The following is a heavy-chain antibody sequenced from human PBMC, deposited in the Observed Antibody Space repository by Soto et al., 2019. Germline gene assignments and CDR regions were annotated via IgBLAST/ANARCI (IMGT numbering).Heavy chain of an antibody. D-gene: IGHD3-10*01. CDR2: IYYSGST. CDR1: GGSVTSYY. J-gene: IGHJ6*02. V-gene: IGHV4-59*02. Sequence: SETLSLTCTVSGGSVTSYYWSCIRQPPGKTLEWIGTIYYSGSTNYNPSLKSRVTISVDASKNQFSLKLGSVTAADTAVYFCARALYGSGVLDVWGQGTTVTVSS. CDR3: ARALYGSGVLDV.